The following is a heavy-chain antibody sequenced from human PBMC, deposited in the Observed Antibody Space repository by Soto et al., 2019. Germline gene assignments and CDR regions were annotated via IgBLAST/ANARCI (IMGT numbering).Heavy chain of an antibody. CDR1: GGSISSGGYS. V-gene: IGHV4-30-2*01. D-gene: IGHD2-21*02. CDR3: TRDGVVVVTAIIY. CDR2: IYHSGST. Sequence: SETLSLTCAVSGGSISSGGYSWSWIRQPPGKGLEWIGYIYHSGSTYYNPSLKSRVTISVDRSKNQFSLQMNSLKTEDTAVYYCTRDGVVVVTAIIYWGQGTLVTVSS. J-gene: IGHJ4*02.